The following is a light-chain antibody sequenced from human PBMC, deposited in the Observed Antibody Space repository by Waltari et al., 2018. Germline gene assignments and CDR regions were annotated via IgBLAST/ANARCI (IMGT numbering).Light chain of an antibody. CDR2: EER. CDR3: GTWDSSLSGAV. CDR1: SSNIGNNY. Sequence: QSVLTQPPSVSAAPGQRVTISCSGGSSNIGNNYVSWYRQFPGTAPKLLIDEERERPSGIPGRFSGSKSGTSATLDITGLQAGDEADYYCGTWDSSLSGAVFGGGTHLTVL. V-gene: IGLV1-51*02. J-gene: IGLJ7*01.